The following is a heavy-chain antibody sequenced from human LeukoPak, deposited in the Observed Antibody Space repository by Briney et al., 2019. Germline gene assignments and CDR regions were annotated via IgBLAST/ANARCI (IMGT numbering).Heavy chain of an antibody. D-gene: IGHD3-10*01. CDR3: AKGLLWFGELFPDAFDI. CDR1: GFTFDDYA. J-gene: IGHJ3*02. CDR2: ISWNSGSI. V-gene: IGHV3-9*01. Sequence: GGSLRLSCAASGFTFDDYAMHWVRQAPGKGLEWVSGISWNSGSIGYADSVKGRFTISRDNAKNSLYLQMNSLRAEDTALYYCAKGLLWFGELFPDAFDIWGQGTMVTVSS.